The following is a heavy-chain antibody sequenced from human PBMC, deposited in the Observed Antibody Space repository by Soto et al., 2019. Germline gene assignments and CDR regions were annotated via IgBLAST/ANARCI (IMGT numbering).Heavy chain of an antibody. J-gene: IGHJ2*01. Sequence: QVQLVQSGAEVKKPGSSVQVSCKASVGTFSNYAISWVRQAPGQGLEWMGGNIPIFGTANYAQKFQGRVTITADESTSTAYKELSSLRADDTAVYYCARERTGAREGGYWYFDLWGRGTLVTVSS. CDR2: NIPIFGTA. CDR3: ARERTGAREGGYWYFDL. CDR1: VGTFSNYA. V-gene: IGHV1-69*01. D-gene: IGHD3-16*01.